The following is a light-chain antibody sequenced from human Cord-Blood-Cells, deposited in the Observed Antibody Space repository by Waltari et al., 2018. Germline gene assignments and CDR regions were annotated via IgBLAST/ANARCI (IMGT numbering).Light chain of an antibody. CDR2: GAS. CDR3: QQYGSSLYT. Sequence: EIVLTQSPGTLSLSPGERATLSCRASQSVSSSYLAWYQQKPGQAPRLLIYGASSRATCIPDSFSGSVSCTDFTLTISRLEPEDFAVYYCQQYGSSLYTFGQGTKLEIK. CDR1: QSVSSSY. V-gene: IGKV3-20*01. J-gene: IGKJ2*01.